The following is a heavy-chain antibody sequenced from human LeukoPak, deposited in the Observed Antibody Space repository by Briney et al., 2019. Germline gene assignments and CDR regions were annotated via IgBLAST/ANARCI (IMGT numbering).Heavy chain of an antibody. CDR3: AREARDGSGSYCFDY. J-gene: IGHJ4*02. CDR1: GYTFTGYY. D-gene: IGHD3-10*01. Sequence: ASVKVSCKASGYTFTGYYMHWVRQAPGQGLEWMGWINPNSGGTNYAQKFQGRVTMTRDTSISTAYMELSRLRSDDTAVYYCAREARDGSGSYCFDYWGQGTLVTVSA. V-gene: IGHV1-2*02. CDR2: INPNSGGT.